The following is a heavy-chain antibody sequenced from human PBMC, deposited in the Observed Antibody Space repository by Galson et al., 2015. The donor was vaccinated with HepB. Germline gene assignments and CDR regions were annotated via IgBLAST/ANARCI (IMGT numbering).Heavy chain of an antibody. D-gene: IGHD4-17*01. V-gene: IGHV3-74*01. CDR3: AKESTVTTKNWFDP. J-gene: IGHJ5*02. CDR2: INPDGSST. CDR1: GFTFSHSW. Sequence: SLRLSCAASGFTFSHSWMHWVRQSPGKGLVWVSRINPDGSSTSYADSVKGRFTISRDDSKNTLYLQMNSLRAEDTAVYYCAKESTVTTKNWFDPWGQGTLVTVSS.